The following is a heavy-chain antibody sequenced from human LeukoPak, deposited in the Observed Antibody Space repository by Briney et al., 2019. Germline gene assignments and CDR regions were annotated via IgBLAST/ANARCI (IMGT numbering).Heavy chain of an antibody. V-gene: IGHV3-7*01. J-gene: IGHJ3*02. Sequence: GGSLRLSCVGSGFSFRSHWVNWVRQSPGKELEWVANIKPDGSDKYYVDSARGRFTVSRDNAKNSVFLQMNSLRAEDTAIYYCATISAQTFDIWGQGTLVSVSS. CDR1: GFSFRSHW. CDR2: IKPDGSDK. D-gene: IGHD5-24*01. CDR3: ATISAQTFDI.